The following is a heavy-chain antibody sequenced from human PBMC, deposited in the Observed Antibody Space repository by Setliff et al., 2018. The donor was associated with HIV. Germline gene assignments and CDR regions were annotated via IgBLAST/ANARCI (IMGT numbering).Heavy chain of an antibody. CDR3: ARDRIEVVVDGPHDVFDV. CDR1: GGSFSGYY. CDR2: MHTSGNT. J-gene: IGHJ3*01. V-gene: IGHV4-4*07. D-gene: IGHD2-15*01. Sequence: PSETLSLTCAVYGGSFSGYYWSWIRQPPGKGLEWIGRMHTSGNTNYNPSLTSRVTLSVDTSKNQFFLKLTSLSAADTAVYYCARDRIEVVVDGPHDVFDVWGRGTTVTVSS.